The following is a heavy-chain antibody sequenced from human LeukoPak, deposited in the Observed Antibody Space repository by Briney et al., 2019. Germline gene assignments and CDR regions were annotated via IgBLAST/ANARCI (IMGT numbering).Heavy chain of an antibody. Sequence: SETLSLTCNVSGTSISSYSWSWIRQPPGRGLEWIGYIYTSGSTHYNPSLKSRGTMSLDTSKNHFSLRLSSVTAADTAVYYCARHRAEMATITDDAFDLWGQGTLVTVSS. J-gene: IGHJ3*01. CDR3: ARHRAEMATITDDAFDL. D-gene: IGHD5-24*01. CDR1: GTSISSYS. CDR2: IYTSGST. V-gene: IGHV4-4*09.